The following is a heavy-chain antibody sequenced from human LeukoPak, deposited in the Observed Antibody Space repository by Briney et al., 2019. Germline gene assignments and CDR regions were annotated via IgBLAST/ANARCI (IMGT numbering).Heavy chain of an antibody. D-gene: IGHD3-3*01. J-gene: IGHJ4*02. CDR2: IFYSGST. CDR1: GGSISSSSYY. CDR3: ARSGYYDFWSGYSHYFDY. Sequence: SETLSLTCTVSGGSISSSSYYWGWIRQPPGKGLEWIGSIFYSGSTSYNPSLKSRVTISVDTSKNQLSLKLSSVTAADTAVYYCARSGYYDFWSGYSHYFDYWGQGTLVTVSS. V-gene: IGHV4-39*07.